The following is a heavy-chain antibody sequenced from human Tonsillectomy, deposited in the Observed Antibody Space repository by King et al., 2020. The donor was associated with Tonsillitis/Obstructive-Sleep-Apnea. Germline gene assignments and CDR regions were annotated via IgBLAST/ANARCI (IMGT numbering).Heavy chain of an antibody. D-gene: IGHD2-15*01. V-gene: IGHV1-46*01. CDR1: GYTFTSYY. CDR3: ARDDKDDRYFDY. Sequence: QLVQSGAEVKKPGASVKVSCKAYGYTFTSYYIHWVRQAPGQGVEWLGIINPSDGITTYAQRLQGRVTMTRDTSTSTVHMELSSLRSEDTAVYYCARDDKDDRYFDYWGQGTLVTVSS. CDR2: INPSDGIT. J-gene: IGHJ4*02.